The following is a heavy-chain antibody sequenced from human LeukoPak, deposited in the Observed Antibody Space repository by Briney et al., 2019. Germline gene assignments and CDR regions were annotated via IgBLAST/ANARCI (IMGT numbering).Heavy chain of an antibody. CDR3: AKIRDGYKSPNFDY. CDR1: GGSFSGYY. J-gene: IGHJ4*02. D-gene: IGHD5-24*01. Sequence: SETLSLTCAVYGGSFSGYYWSWIRQPPGKGLEWIGEINHSGSTNYNPSLKSRVTISVDTSKNQFSLKLSSVTAADTAVYYCAKIRDGYKSPNFDYWGQGTLVTVSS. CDR2: INHSGST. V-gene: IGHV4-34*01.